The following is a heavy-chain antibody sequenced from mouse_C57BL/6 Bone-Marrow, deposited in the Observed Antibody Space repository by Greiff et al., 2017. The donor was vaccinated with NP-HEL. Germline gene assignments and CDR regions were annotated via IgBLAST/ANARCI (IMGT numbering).Heavy chain of an antibody. Sequence: VQLKESGGGLVQPKGSLKLSCAASGFSFNTYAMNWVRQAPGKGLEWVARIRSKSNNYATYYADSVKDRFTISRDDSESMLYLQMNNMKTEDTAMYYCVRGGEGYSNPFAYWGQGTLVTVSA. D-gene: IGHD2-5*01. CDR1: GFSFNTYA. CDR2: IRSKSNNYAT. V-gene: IGHV10-1*01. CDR3: VRGGEGYSNPFAY. J-gene: IGHJ3*01.